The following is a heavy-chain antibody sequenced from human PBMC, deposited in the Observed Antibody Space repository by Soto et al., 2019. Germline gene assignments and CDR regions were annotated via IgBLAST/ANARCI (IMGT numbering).Heavy chain of an antibody. D-gene: IGHD4-17*01. CDR2: IYYSGST. Sequence: PSETLSLTCTVSGGSISSGGYYWSWIRQHPGKGLEWIGYIYYSGSTYYNPSLKSRVTISVDTSKNQFSLKLSSVTAADTAVYYCARGRYLNYGDSPKGFDPWGQGTLVTVSS. V-gene: IGHV4-31*03. CDR1: GGSISSGGYY. J-gene: IGHJ5*02. CDR3: ARGRYLNYGDSPKGFDP.